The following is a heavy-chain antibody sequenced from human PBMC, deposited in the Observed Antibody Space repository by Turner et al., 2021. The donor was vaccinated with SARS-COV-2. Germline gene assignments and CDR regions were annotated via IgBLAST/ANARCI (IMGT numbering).Heavy chain of an antibody. CDR3: AKSGGMYCSGGSCYSSYFDY. Sequence: QVQLVESGGGVVQPGWSLGLSCAASGFTFSTYGMHWVRQAPGKGLEWVAVISYDGTNKYYADSVKGRFTISRDNSKNTLYLQMNSLRPEDTAVYYCAKSGGMYCSGGSCYSSYFDYWGQGTLVTVSS. D-gene: IGHD2-15*01. V-gene: IGHV3-30*18. CDR1: GFTFSTYG. CDR2: ISYDGTNK. J-gene: IGHJ4*02.